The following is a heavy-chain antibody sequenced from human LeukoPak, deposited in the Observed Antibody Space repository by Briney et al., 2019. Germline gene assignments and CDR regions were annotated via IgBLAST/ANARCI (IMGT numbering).Heavy chain of an antibody. Sequence: SVKVSCKASGGTFSSYAISWVRQAPGQGLEWMGGIIPIFGTANYAQKFQGRVTITTDESTSTAYMELSSLRSEDTAVYYCAADGGSGSYYYYYMDAWGKGTTVTVSS. CDR2: IIPIFGTA. CDR3: AADGGSGSYYYYYMDA. D-gene: IGHD3-10*01. V-gene: IGHV1-69*05. CDR1: GGTFSSYA. J-gene: IGHJ6*03.